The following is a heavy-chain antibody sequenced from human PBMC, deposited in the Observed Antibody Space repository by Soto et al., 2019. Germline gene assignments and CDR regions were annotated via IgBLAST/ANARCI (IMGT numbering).Heavy chain of an antibody. J-gene: IGHJ5*02. CDR2: IIPIFGTA. CDR1: GGTFSSYA. CDR3: PYGGDYYDSSRPNWFDP. D-gene: IGHD3-22*01. V-gene: IGHV1-69*01. Sequence: QVQLVQSGAEVKKPGSSVKVSCTASGGTFSSYAISWVRQAPGQGLEGMGGIIPIFGTANYAQKFQGSVTITADESTCTAYMELSSLRSEVTAGYYCPYGGDYYDSSRPNWFDPGGQGTLVTVSS.